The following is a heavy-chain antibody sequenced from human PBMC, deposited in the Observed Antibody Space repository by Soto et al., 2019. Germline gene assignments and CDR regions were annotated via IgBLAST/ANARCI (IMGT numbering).Heavy chain of an antibody. V-gene: IGHV1-3*01. D-gene: IGHD3-10*01. CDR3: ARKDYYGSGFYYFDY. Sequence: AASVKVSCKPSGYTFTTYPLHWVRQAPGQSLEWMGWINPVNGDTGYSQSFQGRVTITRDASASTAYMELSSLRSEDTAVYYCARKDYYGSGFYYFDYWGQGTLVTVSS. CDR2: INPVNGDT. CDR1: GYTFTTYP. J-gene: IGHJ4*02.